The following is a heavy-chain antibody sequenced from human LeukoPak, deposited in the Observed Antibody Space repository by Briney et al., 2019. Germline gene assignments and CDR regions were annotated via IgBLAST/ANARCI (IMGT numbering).Heavy chain of an antibody. CDR3: ARGESEYYGSGRRLAFFDY. CDR2: IYYSGST. Sequence: SQTLSLTCTVSGGSISSGGYYWSWIRQHPGKGLEWIRYIYYSGSTYYNPSLKSRVTISVDTSKNQFSLKLSSVTAADTAVYYCARGESEYYGSGRRLAFFDYWGQGTLVTVSS. CDR1: GGSISSGGYY. V-gene: IGHV4-31*03. J-gene: IGHJ4*02. D-gene: IGHD3-10*01.